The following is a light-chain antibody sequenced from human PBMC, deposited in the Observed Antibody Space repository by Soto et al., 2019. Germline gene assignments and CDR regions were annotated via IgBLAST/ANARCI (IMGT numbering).Light chain of an antibody. V-gene: IGKV1-5*03. CDR2: EAS. CDR3: QQYNSYSYS. J-gene: IGKJ2*03. Sequence: DIQMTQSPSTLSASVGDRVTITCRTSQSISTWLAWYQQKPGKAPKLLIYEASTLGSGVPSRFSGSGSGTEFTLTISSLQPDDFATYYGQQYNSYSYSFGQGTKLEIK. CDR1: QSISTW.